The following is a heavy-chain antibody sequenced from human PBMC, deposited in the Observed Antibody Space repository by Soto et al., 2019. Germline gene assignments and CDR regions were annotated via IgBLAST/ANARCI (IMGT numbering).Heavy chain of an antibody. Sequence: SETLSLTCTVSGGSISSYYWSWIRQPPGKGLEWVGYIYYSGSTNYNPSLKSRVTISVDTSKNQFSLKLSSVTAADTAVYYCARLVGYFDYWGQGTLVTVSS. CDR3: ARLVGYFDY. V-gene: IGHV4-59*01. CDR1: GGSISSYY. CDR2: IYYSGST. J-gene: IGHJ4*02. D-gene: IGHD2-15*01.